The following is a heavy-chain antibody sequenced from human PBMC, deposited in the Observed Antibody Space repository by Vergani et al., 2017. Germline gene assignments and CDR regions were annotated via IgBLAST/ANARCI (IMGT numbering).Heavy chain of an antibody. CDR2: ISSSSSTI. D-gene: IGHD5-18*01. J-gene: IGHJ4*02. CDR1: GFTFSSYA. CDR3: ANAYQDTAMVRVLIDY. V-gene: IGHV3-48*01. Sequence: EVQLVESGGGLVQPGGSLRLSCAASGFTFSSYAMSWVRQAPGKGLEWVSYISSSSSTIYYADSVKGRFTISRDNSKNTLYLQMNSLRAEDTAVYYCANAYQDTAMVRVLIDYWGQGTLVTVSS.